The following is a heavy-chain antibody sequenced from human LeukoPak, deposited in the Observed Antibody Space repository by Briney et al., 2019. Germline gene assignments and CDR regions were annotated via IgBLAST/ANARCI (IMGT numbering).Heavy chain of an antibody. CDR1: GYSFTSYW. CDR2: IYPGDSDT. Sequence: GESLEISCKGSGYSFTSYWIGWVRQMPGKGLEWMGIIYPGDSDTRYSLSFQGQVTISADKSISTAYLQWSSLKASDTAMYYCARPAFYDSSGYYPLDDYWGQGTLVTVSS. V-gene: IGHV5-51*01. D-gene: IGHD3-22*01. J-gene: IGHJ4*02. CDR3: ARPAFYDSSGYYPLDDY.